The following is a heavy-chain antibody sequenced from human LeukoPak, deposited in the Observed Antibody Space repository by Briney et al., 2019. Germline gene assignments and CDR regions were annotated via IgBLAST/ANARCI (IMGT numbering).Heavy chain of an antibody. Sequence: PSETLSLTCTVSGGSVSSGSYYWSWIRQPPGKGLEWIGYLHYSGRINSNPSLKSRVAISVDTSKNQFSLKLRSVTAADTAVYYCASSSSDYYYLPGYWGQGALVTVPS. J-gene: IGHJ4*02. D-gene: IGHD3-22*01. V-gene: IGHV4-61*01. CDR2: LHYSGRI. CDR1: GGSVSSGSYY. CDR3: ASSSSDYYYLPGY.